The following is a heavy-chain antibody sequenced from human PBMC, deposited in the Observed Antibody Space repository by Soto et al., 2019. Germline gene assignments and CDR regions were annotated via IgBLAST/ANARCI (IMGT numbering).Heavy chain of an antibody. CDR1: VYTFSNYA. CDR3: ARVVPGAEAWFGP. Sequence: GASVKVSCKTSVYTFSNYAITWVRQAPGQPLEWLGWISLYSDGTNYAQKFQGRVSMTTDTSTTTAYMELRSLRSDDTAVYYCARVVPGAEAWFGPWGQGTLVTVSS. V-gene: IGHV1-18*01. CDR2: ISLYSDGT. J-gene: IGHJ5*02. D-gene: IGHD2-2*01.